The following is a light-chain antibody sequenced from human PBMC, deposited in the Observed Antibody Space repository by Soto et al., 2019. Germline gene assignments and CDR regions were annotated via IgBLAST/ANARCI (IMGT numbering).Light chain of an antibody. CDR1: ESVSTSY. J-gene: IGKJ3*01. Sequence: EIVLTQSPGTLSLSPGERATLSCRASESVSTSYLAWYQQKPGQAPRLLIYGASCRATSIPDRFSVSASGTDFTLTISRLEPEDFAVYYCQHYGTSALFGPGTKVDIK. V-gene: IGKV3-20*01. CDR2: GAS. CDR3: QHYGTSAL.